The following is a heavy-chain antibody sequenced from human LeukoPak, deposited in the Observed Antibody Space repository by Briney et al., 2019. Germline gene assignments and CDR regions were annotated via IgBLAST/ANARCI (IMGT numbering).Heavy chain of an antibody. V-gene: IGHV3-64*01. CDR1: GFTFSSHA. D-gene: IGHD2-21*01. CDR3: ARISTGGADY. CDR2: ISSNGGST. J-gene: IGHJ4*02. Sequence: PGGSLRLSCAASGFTFSSHAMHWVRQAPGKGLEYVSAISSNGGSTYYANSVKGRFTISRDNSKNTLYLQMGSLRAEDMAVYYCARISTGGADYWGQGTLVTVSS.